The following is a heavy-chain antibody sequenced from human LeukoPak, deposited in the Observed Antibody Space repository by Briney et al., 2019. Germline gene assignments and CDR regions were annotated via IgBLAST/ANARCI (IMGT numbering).Heavy chain of an antibody. CDR3: ATEGAHHELGPVPQHFDY. J-gene: IGHJ4*02. CDR1: GFIFSNYN. CDR2: ISGSSTYI. D-gene: IGHD1-26*01. Sequence: GGSLRLSCAASGFIFSNYNMNWVRQAPGEGLEWVSFISGSSTYIYYADSVKGRFTISRDNAKNSLYLQMHSLRAEDTAVYYCATEGAHHELGPVPQHFDYWGQGTLVTVSS. V-gene: IGHV3-21*01.